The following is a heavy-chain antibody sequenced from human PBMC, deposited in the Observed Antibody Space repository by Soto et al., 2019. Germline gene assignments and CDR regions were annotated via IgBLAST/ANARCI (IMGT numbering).Heavy chain of an antibody. CDR2: IYPDDSDT. Sequence: GESLKISCQASGYSFSNVWIGWLRQMPGKCLEWMGIIYPDDSDTRYNPSFQVQVTISADKSISTAYLQWSSLKASATAMYYCARHFTSGYYVFDYWGQGTLVTVSS. CDR1: GYSFSNVW. CDR3: ARHFTSGYYVFDY. J-gene: IGHJ4*02. V-gene: IGHV5-51*01. D-gene: IGHD3-22*01.